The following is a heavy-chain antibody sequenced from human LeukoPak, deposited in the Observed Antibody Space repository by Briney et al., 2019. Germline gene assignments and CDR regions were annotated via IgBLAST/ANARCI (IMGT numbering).Heavy chain of an antibody. CDR2: IYSGGST. Sequence: GGSLRLSCAASGFTVSSNYMSWVRKAPGKGLEWVSVIYSGGSTYYADSVKGRFTISRDNSKNTLYLQMNSLRAEDTAVYYCAKERWELLLREGLTDYWGQGTLVTVSS. J-gene: IGHJ4*02. CDR3: AKERWELLLREGLTDY. D-gene: IGHD1-26*01. CDR1: GFTVSSNY. V-gene: IGHV3-53*05.